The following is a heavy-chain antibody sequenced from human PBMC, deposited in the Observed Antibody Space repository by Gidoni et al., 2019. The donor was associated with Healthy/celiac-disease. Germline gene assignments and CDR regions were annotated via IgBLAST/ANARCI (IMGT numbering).Heavy chain of an antibody. CDR1: GGSISSSSYY. V-gene: IGHV4-39*01. D-gene: IGHD3-16*02. Sequence: QLQLQESGPGLVKLSETLSLTCTVSGGSISSSSYYWGWIRQPPGKGLEWIGSIYYSGSTYYNPSLKSRVTISVDTSKNQFSLKLSSVTAADTAVYYCARHWGDYDYVWGSYRESYFDYWGQGTLVTVSS. J-gene: IGHJ4*02. CDR2: IYYSGST. CDR3: ARHWGDYDYVWGSYRESYFDY.